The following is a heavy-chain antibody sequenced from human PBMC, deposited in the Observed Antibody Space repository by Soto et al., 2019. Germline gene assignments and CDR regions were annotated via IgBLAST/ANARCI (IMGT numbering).Heavy chain of an antibody. J-gene: IGHJ5*02. V-gene: IGHV4-34*01. CDR3: AKDSGYNYGYFRWFDP. CDR2: VTPSGST. D-gene: IGHD5-18*01. CDR1: GRSFSNAYYY. Sequence: SETLSLTCAVYGRSFSNAYYYWTWIRQAPGKGLEWIGEVTPSGSTNYTPSLKSRVTISRDTSNNHFSLRLTSVTAADTAVYYCAKDSGYNYGYFRWFDPWGQG.